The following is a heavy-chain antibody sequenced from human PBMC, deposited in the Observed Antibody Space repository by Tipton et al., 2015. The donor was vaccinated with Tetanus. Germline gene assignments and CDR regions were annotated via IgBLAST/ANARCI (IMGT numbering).Heavy chain of an antibody. CDR3: AQGRGRGAFDL. V-gene: IGHV3-11*01. Sequence: SLRLSCAASGLSFSDYFMGWVRQAPGEGLEWISYISDTASTIHYADSVRGRFTISRDNAKESLFLEMNSLRAEDTAVYYCAQGRGRGAFDLWGQGTMVTVSS. J-gene: IGHJ3*01. CDR2: ISDTASTI. D-gene: IGHD2-15*01. CDR1: GLSFSDYF.